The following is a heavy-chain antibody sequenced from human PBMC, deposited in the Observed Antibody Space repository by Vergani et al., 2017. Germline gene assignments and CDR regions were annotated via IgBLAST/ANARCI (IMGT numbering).Heavy chain of an antibody. CDR3: ARAAPETRLGYCSSTSCYSDASDY. V-gene: IGHV1-69*01. D-gene: IGHD2-2*01. Sequence: QVQLVQSGAEVKKPGSSVKVSCKASGGTFSSYAISWVRQAPGQGLEWMGGIIPIFGTANYAQKFQGRVTITADESTSTAYMELSSLRSEDTAVYYCARAAPETRLGYCSSTSCYSDASDYWGQGTLVTVSS. CDR1: GGTFSSYA. J-gene: IGHJ4*02. CDR2: IIPIFGTA.